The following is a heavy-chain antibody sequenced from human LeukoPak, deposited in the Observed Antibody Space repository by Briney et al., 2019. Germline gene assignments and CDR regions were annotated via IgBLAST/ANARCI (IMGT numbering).Heavy chain of an antibody. V-gene: IGHV3-30*18. CDR1: GFTFSSYG. D-gene: IGHD3-9*01. J-gene: IGHJ6*02. Sequence: GGSLRLSCAASGFTFSSYGMHWVRQAPGKGLEWVAVISYDGSNKYYADSVKGRFTISRDNSKNTLYLQMNGLRAEDTAVYYCAKDARGSYDILTGYYTRPYGMDVWGQGTTVTVSS. CDR3: AKDARGSYDILTGYYTRPYGMDV. CDR2: ISYDGSNK.